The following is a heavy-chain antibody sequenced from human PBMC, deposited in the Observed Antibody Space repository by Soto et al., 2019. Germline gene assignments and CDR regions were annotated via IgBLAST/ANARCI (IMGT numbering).Heavy chain of an antibody. J-gene: IGHJ6*02. CDR1: GFTFSSYA. CDR3: VKVLRYFDPSTFFDGMDV. Sequence: HPGGSLRLSCSASGFTFSSYAMHWVRQAPGKGLEYVSAISSNGGSTYYADSVKGRFTISRDNSKNTLYLQMSSLRAEDTAVYYCVKVLRYFDPSTFFDGMDVWGQGTTVTVSS. D-gene: IGHD3-9*01. CDR2: ISSNGGST. V-gene: IGHV3-64D*06.